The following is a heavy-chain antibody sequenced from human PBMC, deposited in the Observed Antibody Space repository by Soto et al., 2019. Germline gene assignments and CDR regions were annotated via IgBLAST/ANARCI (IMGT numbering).Heavy chain of an antibody. Sequence: GGSLRLSCAASGFTFSSYGMHWVRQAPGKGLEWVAVIWYDGSNKYYADSVKGRFTISRDNSKNTRYLQMNSLRAEDTAVYYCARDKVASSSWSYFDYWGQGTLVTVSS. CDR3: ARDKVASSSWSYFDY. D-gene: IGHD6-6*01. V-gene: IGHV3-33*01. CDR2: IWYDGSNK. CDR1: GFTFSSYG. J-gene: IGHJ4*02.